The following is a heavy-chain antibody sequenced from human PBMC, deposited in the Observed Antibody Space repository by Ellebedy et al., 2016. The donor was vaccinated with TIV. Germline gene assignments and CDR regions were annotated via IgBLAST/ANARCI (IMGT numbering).Heavy chain of an antibody. CDR2: TYYRSKWYV. Sequence: SETLSLTCAISGDSVSSNSAAWNWIRQSPSRGLEWLGRTYYRSKWYVDYAVSVKSRITINPDTSKSQFSLQLNSVTPEDTAGYYCARAGEYTSSSGMDVWGQGTTVTVSS. V-gene: IGHV6-1*01. J-gene: IGHJ6*02. CDR1: GDSVSSNSAA. D-gene: IGHD6-6*01. CDR3: ARAGEYTSSSGMDV.